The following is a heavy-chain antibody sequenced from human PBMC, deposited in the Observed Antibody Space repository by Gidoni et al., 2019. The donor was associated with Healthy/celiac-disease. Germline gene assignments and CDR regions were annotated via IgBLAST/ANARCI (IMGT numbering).Heavy chain of an antibody. CDR2: ISYDGSNK. J-gene: IGHJ4*02. V-gene: IGHV3-30-3*01. Sequence: QVQLVESGGGVVQPGRPRRLSCAASGFTISSYAMHWVRQAPGKGLEWVAVISYDGSNKYYADSVKGRFTISRDNSKNTLYLQMNSLRAEDTAVYYCARSSGPFDYWDQGTLVTVSS. D-gene: IGHD6-19*01. CDR1: GFTISSYA. CDR3: ARSSGPFDY.